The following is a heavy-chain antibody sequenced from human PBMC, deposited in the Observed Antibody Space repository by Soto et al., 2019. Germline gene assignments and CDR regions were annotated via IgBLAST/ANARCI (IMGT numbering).Heavy chain of an antibody. CDR3: ARAVAVPPDFDF. Sequence: QAQLVQSGAEEKKPGASVKVSCKASGYTFTGYAMHWVRQAPGQRLEWMGWINAGNGNTKYSQKFQGRVTITRDTSESTAYMELSSLRSEDTAVYYCARAVAVPPDFDFWGEGTLVTVSS. CDR1: GYTFTGYA. V-gene: IGHV1-3*05. J-gene: IGHJ4*02. D-gene: IGHD6-19*01. CDR2: INAGNGNT.